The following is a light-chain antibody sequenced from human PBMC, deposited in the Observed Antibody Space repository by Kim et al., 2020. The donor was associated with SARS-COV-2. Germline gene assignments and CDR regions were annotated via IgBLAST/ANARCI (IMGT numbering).Light chain of an antibody. J-gene: IGLJ2*01. CDR2: DNN. Sequence: GHQVTISCPGSSSSIGENYVSWYQQRPGTAPKLLIYDNNQRPSAIPDRFSGSKSGTSATLGITGLQTGDEADYYCATWDSGLSEVVFGGGTQLTVL. CDR3: ATWDSGLSEVV. CDR1: SSSIGENY. V-gene: IGLV1-51*01.